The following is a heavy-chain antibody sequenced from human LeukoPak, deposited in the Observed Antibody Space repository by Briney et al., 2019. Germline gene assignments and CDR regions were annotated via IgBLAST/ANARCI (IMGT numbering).Heavy chain of an antibody. J-gene: IGHJ5*02. Sequence: QAGGSLRLSCAASGFTFSSYAMSWVHQAPGKGLEWVSAVSGSGSSTYYADSVKGRFTISRDNSKNTLYLQMNSLRAEDTAVYYCATGQGYCSSTSCYNWFDPWGQGTLVTVSS. CDR1: GFTFSSYA. CDR2: VSGSGSST. CDR3: ATGQGYCSSTSCYNWFDP. V-gene: IGHV3-23*01. D-gene: IGHD2-2*01.